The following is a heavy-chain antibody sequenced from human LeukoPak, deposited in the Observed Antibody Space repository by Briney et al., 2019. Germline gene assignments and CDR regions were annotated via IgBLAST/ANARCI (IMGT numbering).Heavy chain of an antibody. CDR2: ISLEGTDA. Sequence: PGGSLRLSCAAPGFTFSSYAIHWVRQPPGKGREWVAVISLEGTDAFYADYVKGRFTVSRDNSTNTLDMQMNSLRADDTAVYYCARARAAVTRISSFDIWGQGTMVTVSS. V-gene: IGHV3-30*04. CDR3: ARARAAVTRISSFDI. D-gene: IGHD4-17*01. J-gene: IGHJ3*02. CDR1: GFTFSSYA.